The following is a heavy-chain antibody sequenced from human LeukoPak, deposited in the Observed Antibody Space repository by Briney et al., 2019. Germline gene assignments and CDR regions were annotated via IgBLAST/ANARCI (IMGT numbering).Heavy chain of an antibody. J-gene: IGHJ4*02. V-gene: IGHV4-4*02. D-gene: IGHD3-16*01. Sequence: PSGTLSLTCAVSGDSISNNNRWSWVRQPPGKGLEWIGEIYHSGRTNSNPSLKSRVTISVDTSKNQFSLKLSSVTAADTAVYYCARTLAALDYWGQGTLVTVSS. CDR1: GDSISNNNR. CDR3: ARTLAALDY. CDR2: IYHSGRT.